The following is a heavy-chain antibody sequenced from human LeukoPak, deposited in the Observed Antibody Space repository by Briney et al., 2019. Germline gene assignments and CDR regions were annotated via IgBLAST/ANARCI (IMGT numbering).Heavy chain of an antibody. CDR3: ARAKRLPNYYYYYGMDV. CDR2: ISSSGSTI. CDR1: GFTFSSYE. J-gene: IGHJ6*02. V-gene: IGHV3-48*03. Sequence: GGSLRLSCAASGFTFSSYEMNRVRQAPGKGLEWVSYISSSGSTIYYADSVKGRFTISRDNAKNSLYLQMNSLRAEDTAVYYCARAKRLPNYYYYYGMDVWGQGTTVTVSS. D-gene: IGHD1-26*01.